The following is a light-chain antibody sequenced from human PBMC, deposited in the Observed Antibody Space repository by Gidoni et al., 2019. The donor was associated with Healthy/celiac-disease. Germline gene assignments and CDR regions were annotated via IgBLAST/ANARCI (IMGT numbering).Light chain of an antibody. CDR3: CSYAGSSTHVV. CDR1: SSDVGSYNL. CDR2: EGS. J-gene: IGLJ2*01. Sequence: QSARIQPASVSGSPGQSITISCTGTSSDVGSYNLVSWYQQHPGKAPKLMIYEGSKRPSGVSNRFSGSKSGNTASLTISGLQAEDEADYYCCSYAGSSTHVVFGGGTKLTVL. V-gene: IGLV2-23*01.